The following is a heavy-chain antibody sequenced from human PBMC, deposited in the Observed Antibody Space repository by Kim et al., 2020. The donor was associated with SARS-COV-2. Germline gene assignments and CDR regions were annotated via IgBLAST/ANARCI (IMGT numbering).Heavy chain of an antibody. V-gene: IGHV3-15*01. Sequence: IDYASPVKGRFTISRDVSENTLYLQMNSLKTEYTAVYYCTSGVGKTDFDYWGQGTLVTVSS. J-gene: IGHJ4*02. D-gene: IGHD3-3*01. CDR3: TSGVGKTDFDY. CDR2: I.